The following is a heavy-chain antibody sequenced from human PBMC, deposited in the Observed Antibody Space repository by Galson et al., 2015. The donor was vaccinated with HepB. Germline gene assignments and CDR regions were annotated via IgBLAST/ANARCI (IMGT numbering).Heavy chain of an antibody. CDR1: GFSVSDSH. CDR2: LNSGNRST. J-gene: IGHJ4*02. CDR3: ARASWGLDDYSNGGPTDY. Sequence: SLRLSCAASGFSVSDSHMTWIRQAPGKGLEWVSSLNSGNRSTNYADSVKGRFIISRDNAKNSLYLQMTSLRAEDTAVYYCARASWGLDDYSNGGPTDYWGQGTLVTVSS. V-gene: IGHV3-11*06. D-gene: IGHD5-24*01.